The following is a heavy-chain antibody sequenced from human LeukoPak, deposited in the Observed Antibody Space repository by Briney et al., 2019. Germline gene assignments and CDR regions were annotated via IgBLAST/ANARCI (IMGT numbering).Heavy chain of an antibody. V-gene: IGHV3-21*01. CDR1: GFTFSSYS. CDR2: ISSSSSYI. J-gene: IGHJ3*02. Sequence: GGSLRLSCAASGFTFSSYSMNWVRQAPGKGLEWVSSISSSSSYIYYADSVKGRFTISRDNAKNSLYLQMNSLRAEDTAVYYCARAPIAVPALALDIWGQGTMVTVSS. D-gene: IGHD2-2*01. CDR3: ARAPIAVPALALDI.